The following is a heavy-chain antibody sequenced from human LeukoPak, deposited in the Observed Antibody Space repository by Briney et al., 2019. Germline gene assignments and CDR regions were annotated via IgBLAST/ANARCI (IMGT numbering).Heavy chain of an antibody. CDR2: ISPYNGDT. J-gene: IGHJ4*02. Sequence: ASVKVSCKAYGYTFTSYGISWVRQAPGQGLEWMGWISPYNGDTNYAQKLQGRVTMTTNTSTSTAYMEPRSLRSDDTAVYYCAREDSLVGVGELKYWGQGTLVTVSS. CDR1: GYTFTSYG. CDR3: AREDSLVGVGELKY. D-gene: IGHD3-16*01. V-gene: IGHV1-18*04.